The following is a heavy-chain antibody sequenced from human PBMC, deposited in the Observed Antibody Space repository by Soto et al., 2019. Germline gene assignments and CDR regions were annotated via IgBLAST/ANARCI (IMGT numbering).Heavy chain of an antibody. J-gene: IGHJ4*02. CDR1: VFSFVNYA. Sequence: GSLRLSCAAAVFSFVNYAMNFVRQAPGKGLEWVSGLSGSGTSTYYADSVKGRFTISRDNSRDTLFLQMNSLTADDTAVYYCAKETTTGGWFNPFDSWGQGALVTVSS. V-gene: IGHV3-23*01. CDR2: LSGSGTST. CDR3: AKETTTGGWFNPFDS. D-gene: IGHD6-19*01.